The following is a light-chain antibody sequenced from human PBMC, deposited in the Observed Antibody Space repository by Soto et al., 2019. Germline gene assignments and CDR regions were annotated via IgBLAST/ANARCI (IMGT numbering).Light chain of an antibody. CDR2: EVS. V-gene: IGLV2-14*01. J-gene: IGLJ1*01. CDR1: SSDVGGYNY. CDR3: CSYTSSSTFV. Sequence: QSVLTQPASVSGSPGQSITISCTGTSSDVGGYNYVSWYHQHPGKAPKLMIYEVSNRPSGVSNRFSGSKSGNTASLTISGLQAEDESHHYCCSYTSSSTFVFGTGTKVTVL.